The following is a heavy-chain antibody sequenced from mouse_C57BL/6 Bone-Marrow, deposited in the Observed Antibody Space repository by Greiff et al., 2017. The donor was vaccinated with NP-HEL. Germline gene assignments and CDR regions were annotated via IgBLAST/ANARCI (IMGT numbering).Heavy chain of an antibody. J-gene: IGHJ3*01. CDR1: GYTFTSYW. CDR3: ARDWHYYGSSGRY. V-gene: IGHV1-50*01. CDR2: IDRSDSNT. Sequence: QVQLQQPGAELVKPGASVKLSCKASGYTFTSYWMQWVKQRPGQGLEWIGEIDRSDSNTNYDQKFKGKATLTVDTSSSTAYRQLSSLTSGDSAVSYCARDWHYYGSSGRYWGRGQRITVSA. D-gene: IGHD1-1*01.